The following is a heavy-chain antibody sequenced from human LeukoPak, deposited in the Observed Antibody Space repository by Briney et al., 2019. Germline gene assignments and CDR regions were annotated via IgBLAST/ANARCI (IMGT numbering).Heavy chain of an antibody. Sequence: GGSLRLSCAASGFTFDDYTMHWVRQAPGKGLEWVSLISWDGGSTYYADSVKGRFTISRDNSKNSLYLQMNSLRAEDTAVYYCASHFHFLSLFDYWGQGTLVTVSS. J-gene: IGHJ4*02. V-gene: IGHV3-43*01. D-gene: IGHD3-3*02. CDR2: ISWDGGST. CDR3: ASHFHFLSLFDY. CDR1: GFTFDDYT.